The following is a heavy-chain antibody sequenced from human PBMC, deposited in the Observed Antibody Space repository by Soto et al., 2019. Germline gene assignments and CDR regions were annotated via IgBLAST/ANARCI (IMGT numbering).Heavy chain of an antibody. CDR2: IRGDGSST. Sequence: PGGSLRLSCAASGFTFSSSWMHWVRQAPGKGLVWVSHIRGDGSSTTYADSVKGRFTISRDNAKDTLFLELNNLRVEDTAVYYCARGEASRYGFGDPWGQGTLVTVSS. D-gene: IGHD5-18*01. V-gene: IGHV3-74*01. CDR1: GFTFSSSW. J-gene: IGHJ5*02. CDR3: ARGEASRYGFGDP.